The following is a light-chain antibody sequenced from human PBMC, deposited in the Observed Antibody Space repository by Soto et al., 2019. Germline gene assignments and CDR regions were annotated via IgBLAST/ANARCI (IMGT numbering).Light chain of an antibody. CDR2: RDN. J-gene: IGLJ2*01. CDR3: SAWDDNIYGPV. CDR1: SSDIGSNP. V-gene: IGLV1-44*01. Sequence: QSVLTQPPSASGTPGQRVAISCSGGSSDIGSNPVNWYLHLPGAAPKLLIYRDNQRPSGVPDRFSGSKSGTSASLTISGLQSEDEAAYCCSAWDDNIYGPVFGGGTKLTVL.